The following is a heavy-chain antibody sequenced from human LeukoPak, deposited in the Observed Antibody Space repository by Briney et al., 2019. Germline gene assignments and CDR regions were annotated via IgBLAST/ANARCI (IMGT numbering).Heavy chain of an antibody. D-gene: IGHD3-3*01. CDR1: GGSFSGYY. Sequence: SETLSITCAVYGGSFSGYYWSWIRQPPGKGLEWIGEINHSGSTNYNPSLKSRVTISVDTSKNQFSLKLSSVTAADTAVYYCARATHYDFWSGYYPFDYWGQGTLVTVSS. CDR3: ARATHYDFWSGYYPFDY. CDR2: INHSGST. J-gene: IGHJ4*02. V-gene: IGHV4-34*01.